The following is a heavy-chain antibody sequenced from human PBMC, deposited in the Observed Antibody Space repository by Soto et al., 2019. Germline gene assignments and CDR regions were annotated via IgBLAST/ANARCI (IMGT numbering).Heavy chain of an antibody. Sequence: KASETLSLTCTVSGGSISSGGYYWSWIRQHTWKGLEWIGYIYYSGSTYYNPSLKSRVTISVDTSKNQFSLKLSSVTAAETAVYYCARDYSNYLGPGYYGMDVWGRVTTGTVSS. CDR3: ARDYSNYLGPGYYGMDV. J-gene: IGHJ6*02. CDR1: GGSISSGGYY. V-gene: IGHV4-31*03. D-gene: IGHD4-4*01. CDR2: IYYSGST.